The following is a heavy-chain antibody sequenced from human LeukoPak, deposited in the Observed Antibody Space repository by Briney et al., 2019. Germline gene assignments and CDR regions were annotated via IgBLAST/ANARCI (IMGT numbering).Heavy chain of an antibody. CDR3: ARDGDAYFDY. Sequence: GGSLRLSCAASGFTFSNHAMHWVRQAPGKGLEWVAIISYDGTNKYYADSVKGRFTISRDKSKNTLYLQMNSLGAEDTAVYYCARDGDAYFDYWGQGTLVTVSS. CDR2: ISYDGTNK. J-gene: IGHJ4*02. D-gene: IGHD2-21*01. CDR1: GFTFSNHA. V-gene: IGHV3-30-3*01.